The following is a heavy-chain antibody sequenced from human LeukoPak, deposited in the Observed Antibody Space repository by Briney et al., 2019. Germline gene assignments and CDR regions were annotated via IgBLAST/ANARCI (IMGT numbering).Heavy chain of an antibody. Sequence: SVKVSCQASGGTLSSYAISWVRQAPGQGLEWMGGILPIFGAAHYAQKFQGRVTITADESTSTAYMELSSLRSEDTAVYYCAREGPENDAYCGGDCYSSLRYYYGMDVWGQGTTVTVSS. J-gene: IGHJ6*02. CDR2: ILPIFGAA. CDR3: AREGPENDAYCGGDCYSSLRYYYGMDV. CDR1: GGTLSSYA. V-gene: IGHV1-69*13. D-gene: IGHD2-21*02.